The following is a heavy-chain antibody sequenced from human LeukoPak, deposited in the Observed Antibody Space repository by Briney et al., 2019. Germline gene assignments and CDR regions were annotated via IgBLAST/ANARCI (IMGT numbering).Heavy chain of an antibody. CDR2: IYPGDSDT. V-gene: IGHV5-51*01. D-gene: IGHD3-10*01. CDR1: GYSFTSYW. Sequence: GASLKISCKGSGYSFTSYWIGWGRRMPGKGLEWMGIIYPGDSDTRYSPSFQGQVTISADKSISTAYLQWSSLKASDTAMYYCARRYYYGSGSYPYYFDYWGQGTLVTVSS. J-gene: IGHJ4*02. CDR3: ARRYYYGSGSYPYYFDY.